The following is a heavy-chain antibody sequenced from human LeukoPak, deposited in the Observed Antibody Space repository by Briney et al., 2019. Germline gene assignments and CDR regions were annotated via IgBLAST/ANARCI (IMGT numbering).Heavy chain of an antibody. D-gene: IGHD1-1*01. J-gene: IGHJ4*02. CDR2: IHNDGST. CDR3: ARGFLQLTPYYFDY. Sequence: PGGSLRLSCAASGFDFSINYMNWIRQSPEKGLEWVSIIHNDGSTYYADSVKGRFTVSRDNSKNTVSLQMDSLRVDDTGIYYCARGFLQLTPYYFDYWGQGALVTVSS. CDR1: GFDFSINY. V-gene: IGHV3-66*01.